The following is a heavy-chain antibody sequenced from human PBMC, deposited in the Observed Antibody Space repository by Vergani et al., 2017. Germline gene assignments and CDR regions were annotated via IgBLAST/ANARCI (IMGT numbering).Heavy chain of an antibody. D-gene: IGHD3-22*01. CDR1: GSTFIKHA. CDR3: AGGGNETSAYYFISSIYFDV. CDR2: IVPVLGSA. J-gene: IGHJ4*02. V-gene: IGHV1-69*11. Sequence: QVQLIQSGAEVKKPGSSVKVSCKVSGSTFIKHAISWVRQAPGQGLEWVGGIVPVLGSANYPQKFQGRVTFTAEESNSTVYMVLSGLTSEDTAIFYCAGGGNETSAYYFISSIYFDVWGQGTLVTVSS.